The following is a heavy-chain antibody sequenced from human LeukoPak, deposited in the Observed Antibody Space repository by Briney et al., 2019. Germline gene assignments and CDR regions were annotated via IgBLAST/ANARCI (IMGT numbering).Heavy chain of an antibody. CDR2: ISYTGNT. D-gene: IGHD3-10*01. V-gene: IGHV4-59*01. CDR1: GGCISPYF. CDR3: ARDDYRGVTNFDP. Sequence: PSETLSLTCTVSGGCISPYFWSWIRQPPGKGLEWIGYISYTGNTNYNPSLKSRVTISVDTSKNQFSLQLTSVTAADTAVYYCARDDYRGVTNFDPWGQGTLVTVSS. J-gene: IGHJ5*02.